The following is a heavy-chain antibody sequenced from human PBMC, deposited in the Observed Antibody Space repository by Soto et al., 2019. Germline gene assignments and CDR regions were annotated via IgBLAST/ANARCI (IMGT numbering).Heavy chain of an antibody. CDR2: INHSGST. Sequence: QVQLQQWGAGLLKPSETLSLTCAVYGGSFSGYYWSWIRQPPGKGLEWIGEINHSGSTNYNPSLKSRVTKSVDTSKHLFSLTLSSVTAADTAVYYFASGRLGSTSDYYYYYYYMDVWGKGTTVTVSS. J-gene: IGHJ6*03. D-gene: IGHD2-2*01. V-gene: IGHV4-34*01. CDR3: ASGRLGSTSDYYYYYYYMDV. CDR1: GGSFSGYY.